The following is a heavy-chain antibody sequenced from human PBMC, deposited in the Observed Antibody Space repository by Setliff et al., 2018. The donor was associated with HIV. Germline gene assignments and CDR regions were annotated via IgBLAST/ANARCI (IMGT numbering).Heavy chain of an antibody. Sequence: ASVKVSCKTSGYTFTNYALHWVRQAPGQRLDWMGWINGGNGNTKYSQKFQGRVTIIRDTSASTAYMELSSLRAEDTAVYYCASELNYNDGNGYRPWGQGTLVTVSS. J-gene: IGHJ5*02. CDR1: GYTFTNYA. D-gene: IGHD3-22*01. CDR2: INGGNGNT. V-gene: IGHV1-3*01. CDR3: ASELNYNDGNGYRP.